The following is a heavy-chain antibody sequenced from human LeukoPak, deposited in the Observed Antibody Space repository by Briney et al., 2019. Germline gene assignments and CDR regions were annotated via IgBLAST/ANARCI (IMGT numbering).Heavy chain of an antibody. J-gene: IGHJ4*02. CDR2: ITGSGGST. V-gene: IGHV3-23*01. CDR3: ARGLFDFYY. D-gene: IGHD3-10*01. CDR1: GFTFDNFA. Sequence: PGGSLRLSCAPSGFTFDNFAMTWVRQAPGKGLEWVSEITGSGGSTYYADSVKGRFTISRDNSKNTLYLQMNSLRAEDTAIYYCARGLFDFYYWGQGTLVTVSS.